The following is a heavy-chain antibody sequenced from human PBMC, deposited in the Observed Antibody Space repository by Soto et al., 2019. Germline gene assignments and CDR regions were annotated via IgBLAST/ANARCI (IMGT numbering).Heavy chain of an antibody. CDR1: GYTFTGYY. CDR2: INPNSGGT. J-gene: IGHJ6*02. V-gene: IGHV1-2*02. Sequence: ASVKVSCKASGYTFTGYYMHWVRQAPGQGLEWMGWINPNSGGTNYAQKFQGRVTITADESTSTAYMELSSLRSEDTAVYYCAIARNYYYYGMDVWGQGTTVTVSS. CDR3: AIARNYYYYGMDV.